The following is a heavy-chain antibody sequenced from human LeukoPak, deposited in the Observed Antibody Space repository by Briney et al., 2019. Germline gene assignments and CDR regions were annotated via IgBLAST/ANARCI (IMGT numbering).Heavy chain of an antibody. CDR3: ARVITMVRGRYYYYMDV. J-gene: IGHJ6*03. CDR2: IYSGGST. V-gene: IGHV3-53*01. CDR1: GFTVSSNY. Sequence: GGSLRLSCAASGFTVSSNYMSWVRQAPGKGLEWVSVIYSGGSTYYADSVEGRFTISRDNSKNTLYLQMNSLRAEDTAVYYCARVITMVRGRYYYYMDVWGKGTTVTISS. D-gene: IGHD3-10*01.